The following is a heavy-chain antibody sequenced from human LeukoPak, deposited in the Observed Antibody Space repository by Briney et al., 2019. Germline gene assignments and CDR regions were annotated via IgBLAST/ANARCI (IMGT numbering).Heavy chain of an antibody. CDR1: GFTFSSYE. D-gene: IGHD3-10*01. CDR2: ISSSGSTI. Sequence: GGSLRLSCAASGFTFSSYEMNWVRQAPGKGLEWVSYISSSGSTIYYADSVKGRFTISRDNAKNSLYLQMNSLRAEDTAVYYCARAPSYYFDYWGQGTLVTVSS. CDR3: ARAPSYYFDY. V-gene: IGHV3-48*03. J-gene: IGHJ4*02.